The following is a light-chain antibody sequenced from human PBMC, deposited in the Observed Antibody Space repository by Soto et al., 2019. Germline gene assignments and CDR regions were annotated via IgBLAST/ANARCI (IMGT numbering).Light chain of an antibody. Sequence: QSALTQPRSVSGSPGQSVTISCTGTSSDVGGYNYVSWYQQHPGKAPKLMIYDVSKRPSGVPDRFSGSKSGNTAPLTISGLQAEDEADYYCCSYADNYTYVFGTGTKLTVL. V-gene: IGLV2-11*01. CDR1: SSDVGGYNY. J-gene: IGLJ1*01. CDR3: CSYADNYTYV. CDR2: DVS.